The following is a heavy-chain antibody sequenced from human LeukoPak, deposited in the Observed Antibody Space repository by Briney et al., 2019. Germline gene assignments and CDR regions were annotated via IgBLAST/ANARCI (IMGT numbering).Heavy chain of an antibody. CDR3: AKSVVVVTATSDFFDY. J-gene: IGHJ4*02. CDR1: GFTLNNYA. D-gene: IGHD2-21*02. V-gene: IGHV3-23*01. Sequence: GGSLRLSCGVSGFTLNNYAMNWVRQAPGKGLEGVSSISGSGGITYYADSVKGRFTISRDNSKNTLYLQMNSLRAEDTAIYYCAKSVVVVTATSDFFDYWGQGTLVTVSS. CDR2: ISGSGGIT.